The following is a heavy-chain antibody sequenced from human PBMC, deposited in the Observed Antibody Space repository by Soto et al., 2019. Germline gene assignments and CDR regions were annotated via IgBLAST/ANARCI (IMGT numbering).Heavy chain of an antibody. D-gene: IGHD3-10*01. CDR3: ARSWFGESMGRPDYYYGMDV. Sequence: GGSLRLSCAASGFTFSSYGMHWVRQAPGKGLEWVAVIWYDGSNKYYADSVKDRFTISRDNSKNTLYLQMNSLRAEDTAVYYCARSWFGESMGRPDYYYGMDVWGQGTTVTVPS. V-gene: IGHV3-33*01. J-gene: IGHJ6*02. CDR1: GFTFSSYG. CDR2: IWYDGSNK.